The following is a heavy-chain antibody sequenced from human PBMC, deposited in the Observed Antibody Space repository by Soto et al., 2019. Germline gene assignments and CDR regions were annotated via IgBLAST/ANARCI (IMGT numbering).Heavy chain of an antibody. V-gene: IGHV1-46*01. D-gene: IGHD6-19*01. Sequence: ASVKVSCKASGYTFTSYYMHWVRQAPGQGLEWMGIINPSGGSSSYAQNFQGRVTMTRDTSTSTVYMELSSLRSDDTAVYYCGRGGRQWLGYYGMDVWGQGTTVTASS. CDR2: INPSGGSS. CDR3: GRGGRQWLGYYGMDV. J-gene: IGHJ6*02. CDR1: GYTFTSYY.